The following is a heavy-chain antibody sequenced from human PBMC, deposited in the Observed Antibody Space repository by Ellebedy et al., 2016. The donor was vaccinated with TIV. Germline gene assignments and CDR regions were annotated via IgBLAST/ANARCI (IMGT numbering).Heavy chain of an antibody. CDR2: IYYSGST. Sequence: MPSETLSLTCTVSGGSISSSSYSWGWIRQPPGKGLEWIGSIYYSGSTYYNPSLKSRVTISVDTSKNQFSLKLSSVTAADTAVYYCARWVAVAATYCDYWGQGTLVTVSS. J-gene: IGHJ4*02. CDR3: ARWVAVAATYCDY. V-gene: IGHV4-39*07. D-gene: IGHD6-19*01. CDR1: GGSISSSSYS.